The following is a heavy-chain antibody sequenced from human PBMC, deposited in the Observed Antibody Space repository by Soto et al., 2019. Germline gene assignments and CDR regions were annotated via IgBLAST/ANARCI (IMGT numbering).Heavy chain of an antibody. CDR1: GFTFSSCG. CDR2: IWYDGSNK. J-gene: IGHJ4*02. Sequence: PGGSLRLSCAASGFTFSSCGMHWVRQAPGKGLEWVAVIWYDGSNKYYADSVKGRFTISRDNSKNTLYLQMNSLRAEDTAVYYCAREGWLQLGRYFDYWGQGTLVTVSS. CDR3: AREGWLQLGRYFDY. D-gene: IGHD5-12*01. V-gene: IGHV3-33*01.